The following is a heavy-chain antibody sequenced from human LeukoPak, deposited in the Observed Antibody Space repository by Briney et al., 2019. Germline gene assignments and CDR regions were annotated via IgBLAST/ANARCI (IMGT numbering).Heavy chain of an antibody. V-gene: IGHV4-34*01. CDR2: INHSGST. CDR1: GRSFSGYY. D-gene: IGHD3-10*01. J-gene: IGHJ1*01. Sequence: PSETLSLTCAVYGRSFSGYYWSWIRQPPGKGREWIGEINHSGSTNYNPSLKSRVTISVDTSKNQFSLKLSSVTAAGTVVYYCARHLPMVRGFFQHWGQGTLVTVSS. CDR3: ARHLPMVRGFFQH.